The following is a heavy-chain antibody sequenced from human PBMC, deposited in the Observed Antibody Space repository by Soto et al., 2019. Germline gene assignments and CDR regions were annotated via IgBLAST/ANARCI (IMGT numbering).Heavy chain of an antibody. CDR3: ARADYDILTGPFDP. V-gene: IGHV3-33*01. J-gene: IGHJ5*02. Sequence: QVQLVESGGGVVQPGRSLRLSCAASGFTFSSDGMHWVRQAPGKGLEWVAVIWYDGSKKYYADSVKGRFTISRDNSKNTLYLQMNSLRAEDTAVYYCARADYDILTGPFDPWGQGTLVTVSS. CDR1: GFTFSSDG. CDR2: IWYDGSKK. D-gene: IGHD3-9*01.